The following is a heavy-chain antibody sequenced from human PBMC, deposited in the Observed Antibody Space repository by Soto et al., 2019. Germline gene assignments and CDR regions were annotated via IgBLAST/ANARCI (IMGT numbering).Heavy chain of an antibody. D-gene: IGHD3-10*01. CDR2: IIPILGIA. CDR1: GYTFTGYY. J-gene: IGHJ4*02. Sequence: GASVKVSCKASGYTFTGYYLHWVRQAPGQGLEWMGRIIPILGIANYAQKFQGRVTITADKSTSTAYMELSSLRSEDTAVYYCAREEYYYGSGAFFDYWGQGTLVTVSS. CDR3: AREEYYYGSGAFFDY. V-gene: IGHV1-69*04.